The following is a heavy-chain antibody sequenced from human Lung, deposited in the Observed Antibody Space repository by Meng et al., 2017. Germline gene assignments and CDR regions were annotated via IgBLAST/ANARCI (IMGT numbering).Heavy chain of an antibody. Sequence: QVPLVQSGAEVKKPGASVKVSCKAFGYTFTSSAIHWVRQAPGQSLEWMGWITPGSGNTKYSQKFQGRVTITRDTSASTAYMELSTLRSEDTAVYYCARDFTSGSSGDSWGQGTLVTVSS. J-gene: IGHJ4*02. V-gene: IGHV1-3*01. CDR1: GYTFTSSA. CDR3: ARDFTSGSSGDS. D-gene: IGHD6-19*01. CDR2: ITPGSGNT.